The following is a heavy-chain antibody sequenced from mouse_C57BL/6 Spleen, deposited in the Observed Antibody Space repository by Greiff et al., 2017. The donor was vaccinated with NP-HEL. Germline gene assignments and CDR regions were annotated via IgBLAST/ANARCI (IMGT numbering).Heavy chain of an antibody. CDR1: GFTITDDY. Sequence: VQLQQPGAELVRPGASVKLSCKASGFTITDDYMNWVKQRPEQGLEWIGWIDPENGDTEYASKFQGKATITADTSSNTAYMQLSSLTSEDTAVYYCTPQLGLDYFEYWGQGATRTVA. D-gene: IGHD4-1*02. V-gene: IGHV14-4*01. CDR3: TPQLGLDYFEY. CDR2: IDPENGDT. J-gene: IGHJ2*01.